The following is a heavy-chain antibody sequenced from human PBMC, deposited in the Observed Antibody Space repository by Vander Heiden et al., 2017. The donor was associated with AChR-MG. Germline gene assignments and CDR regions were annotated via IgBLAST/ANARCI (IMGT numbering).Heavy chain of an antibody. Sequence: QVTLRESGPALVNPTQTLTLTCTFSGFPLTPSEMRVSWIRQPPGKVLEWLASIDRDDDKYYSTSLKTRLTIAKDTYKNQVVMTMTNVDPVDTATYYCARVDCGGGGGVSFWGQGTVVTVSS. D-gene: IGHD2-21*01. J-gene: IGHJ3*01. CDR2: IDRDDDK. CDR1: GFPLTPSEMR. V-gene: IGHV2-70*15. CDR3: ARVDCGGGGGVSF.